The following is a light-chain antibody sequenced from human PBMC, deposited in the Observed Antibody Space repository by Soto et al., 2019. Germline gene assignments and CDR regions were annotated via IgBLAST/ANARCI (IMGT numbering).Light chain of an antibody. V-gene: IGKV3-15*01. J-gene: IGKJ1*01. CDR2: AAS. CDR3: QQYKNWPPRWT. CDR1: QSVTSN. Sequence: EIVMTQSPATLSVSPGERATLSCRASQSVTSNLAWYQQKPGQAPRLLIYAASTRATGIPARFSGSGSGTEFTLTISSLQSEDFAVYYCQQYKNWPPRWTFGQGTKVEIK.